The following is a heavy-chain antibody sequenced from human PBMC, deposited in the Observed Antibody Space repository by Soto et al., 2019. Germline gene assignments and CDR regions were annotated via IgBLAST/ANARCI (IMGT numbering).Heavy chain of an antibody. CDR1: GYSFTSYW. D-gene: IGHD2-2*01. J-gene: IGHJ6*02. CDR3: ARQDIVVVPAPHIGGMDV. Sequence: PGESLKISCKGSGYSFTSYWIGWVRQMPGKGLEWMGIIYPGDSDTRCSPSFQGQVTISADKSISTAYLQWSSLKASDTAMYYCARQDIVVVPAPHIGGMDVWGQGTTVTVSS. V-gene: IGHV5-51*01. CDR2: IYPGDSDT.